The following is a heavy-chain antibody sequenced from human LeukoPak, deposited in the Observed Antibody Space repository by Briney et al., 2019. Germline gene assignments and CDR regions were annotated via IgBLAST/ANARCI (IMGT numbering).Heavy chain of an antibody. Sequence: NSSETLSLTCTVSGGSISSSSYYWGWIRQPPGKGLEWIGSIYYSGSTYYNPSLKSRVTISVDTSKNQFSLKLSSVTAADTAVYYCARQRGTRFDPWGQGTLVTVSS. CDR3: ARQRGTRFDP. V-gene: IGHV4-39*01. D-gene: IGHD1-26*01. J-gene: IGHJ5*02. CDR2: IYYSGST. CDR1: GGSISSSSYY.